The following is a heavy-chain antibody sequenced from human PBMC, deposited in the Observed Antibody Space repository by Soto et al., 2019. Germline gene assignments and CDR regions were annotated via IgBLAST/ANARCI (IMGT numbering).Heavy chain of an antibody. V-gene: IGHV1-3*01. CDR2: INAGNGNT. J-gene: IGHJ4*02. CDR1: GYTFTSYA. CDR3: ARDPGYSYGYN. Sequence: GASVKVSCKASGYTFTSYAMHWVRQAPGQRLEWMGWINAGNGNTKYLQKFQGRVTITRDTSASTAYMELSSLRSEDTAVYYCARDPGYSYGYNWGQGTLVTVSS. D-gene: IGHD5-18*01.